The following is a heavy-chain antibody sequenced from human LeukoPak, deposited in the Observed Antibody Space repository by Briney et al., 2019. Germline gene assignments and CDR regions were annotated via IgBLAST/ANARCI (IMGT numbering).Heavy chain of an antibody. CDR1: GFTFSSYG. D-gene: IGHD5-18*01. V-gene: IGHV3-30*02. J-gene: IGHJ6*03. CDR3: AKAGAGSRGYSYGWNYYYYYYMDV. Sequence: GGSLRLSCAASGFTFSSYGMHWVRQAPGKGLEWVAVIWYDGSNKYYADSVKGRFTISRDNSKNTLYLQMNSLRAEDTAVYHCAKAGAGSRGYSYGWNYYYYYYMDVWGKGTTVTVSS. CDR2: IWYDGSNK.